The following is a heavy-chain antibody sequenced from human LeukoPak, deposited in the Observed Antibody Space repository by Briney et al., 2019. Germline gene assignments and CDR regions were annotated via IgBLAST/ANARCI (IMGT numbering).Heavy chain of an antibody. CDR3: ARALRYFDWLSTSPEYNWFDP. CDR1: GFTFSSYS. J-gene: IGHJ5*02. Sequence: PGGSLRLSCAASGFTFSSYSMNWVRQAPGKGLEWVSYISSSSSTIYYADSVKGRFTISRDNAKNSLYLQRNSLRAEDTAVYYCARALRYFDWLSTSPEYNWFDPWGQGTLVTVSS. V-gene: IGHV3-48*01. D-gene: IGHD3-9*01. CDR2: ISSSSSTI.